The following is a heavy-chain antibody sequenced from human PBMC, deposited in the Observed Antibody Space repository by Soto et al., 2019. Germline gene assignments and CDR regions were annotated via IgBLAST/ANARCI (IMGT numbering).Heavy chain of an antibody. CDR2: INPTGSYT. CDR3: ARGHHGMDV. V-gene: IGHV3-11*06. Sequence: PGGSLRLSCAASGFTFSDHYMTWIRQAPGKGLEWISYINPTGSYTHYADSVKGRFSISRDNAENSLYLQMNSLRPEDTALYYCARGHHGMDVWGQGATVTVSS. CDR1: GFTFSDHY. J-gene: IGHJ6*02.